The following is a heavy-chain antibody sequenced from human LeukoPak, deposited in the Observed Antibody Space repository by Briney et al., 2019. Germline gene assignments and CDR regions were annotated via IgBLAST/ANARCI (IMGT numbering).Heavy chain of an antibody. CDR2: INPNSGGT. CDR3: ARAAYCGGDCYSGRFDP. J-gene: IGHJ5*02. D-gene: IGHD2-21*02. V-gene: IGHV1-2*02. Sequence: GASVRVSCEASGYTFTGYYMHWVRQAPGQGLEWMGWINPNSGGTNYAQKFQGRVTMTRDTSISTAYMELSRLRSDDTAVYYCARAAYCGGDCYSGRFDPWGQGTLVTVSS. CDR1: GYTFTGYY.